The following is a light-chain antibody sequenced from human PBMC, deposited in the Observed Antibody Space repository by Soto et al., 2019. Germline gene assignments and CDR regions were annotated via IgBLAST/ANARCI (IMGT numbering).Light chain of an antibody. J-gene: IGLJ1*01. V-gene: IGLV2-14*01. CDR3: SSYTTGGSYV. CDR2: DVS. CDR1: SRDVGGYNS. Sequence: QSALTQPASVSGSPGLSIAISCTGTSRDVGGYNSVSWYQQQPGKVPKLMIYDVSNRPSGVSNRFSGSKSGNTASLTISGXXXXDEGDYYCSSYTTGGSYVFGTGTQLTVL.